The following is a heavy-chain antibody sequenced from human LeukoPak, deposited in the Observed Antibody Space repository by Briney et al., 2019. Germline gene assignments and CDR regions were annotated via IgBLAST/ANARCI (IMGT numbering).Heavy chain of an antibody. D-gene: IGHD6-19*01. CDR3: ATTVAGPAWGIDY. CDR1: GYTLTELS. V-gene: IGHV1-24*01. CDR2: FDPEDGET. J-gene: IGHJ4*02. Sequence: ASVKVSCKVSGYTLTELSMHWVRQAPGKGLEWMGGFDPEDGETIYAQKFQGRVPMAEDTSTDTAYMELSSLRSEDTAVYYCATTVAGPAWGIDYWGQGTLVTVSS.